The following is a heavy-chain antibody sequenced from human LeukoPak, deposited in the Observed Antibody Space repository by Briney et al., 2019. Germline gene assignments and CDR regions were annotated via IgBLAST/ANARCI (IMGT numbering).Heavy chain of an antibody. CDR3: AREPSQLWIHN. Sequence: GGSLRLSCAASGFTFSQYWMSWVRQAPGKGLEWVANIKPDGSEKHYVDSVKGRFSISRDNTKNSLFLQISSLRGEDSAVYYCAREPSQLWIHNRGQGTRVIVSS. CDR1: GFTFSQYW. J-gene: IGHJ4*02. CDR2: IKPDGSEK. V-gene: IGHV3-7*01. D-gene: IGHD5-18*01.